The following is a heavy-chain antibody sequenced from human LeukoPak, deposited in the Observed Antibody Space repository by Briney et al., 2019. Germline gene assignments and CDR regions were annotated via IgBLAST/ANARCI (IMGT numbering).Heavy chain of an antibody. Sequence: GGSLRLSCAASGFTFSNYGMYWVRQAPGKGLEWVAVISYDGNNKYYVDSVKGRFTISRDNSKNTLYLQMNSLRAEDTAVYYCARHTSGQPFDYWGQGTLVTVSS. V-gene: IGHV3-30*03. CDR3: ARHTSGQPFDY. CDR2: ISYDGNNK. D-gene: IGHD6-19*01. J-gene: IGHJ4*02. CDR1: GFTFSNYG.